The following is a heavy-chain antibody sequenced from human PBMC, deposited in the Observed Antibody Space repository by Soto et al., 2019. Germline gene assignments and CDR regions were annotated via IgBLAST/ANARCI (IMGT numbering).Heavy chain of an antibody. CDR1: GGSISSSSYY. Sequence: SETLSLTCTVSGGSISSSSYYWGWIRQPPGKGLEWIGSIYYSGSTYYNPSLKSRVTISVDTSKNQFSLKLSSVTAADTAVYYCARRAPYSSGWHRTERFDYWGQGTLVTVSS. V-gene: IGHV4-39*01. CDR2: IYYSGST. J-gene: IGHJ4*02. D-gene: IGHD6-19*01. CDR3: ARRAPYSSGWHRTERFDY.